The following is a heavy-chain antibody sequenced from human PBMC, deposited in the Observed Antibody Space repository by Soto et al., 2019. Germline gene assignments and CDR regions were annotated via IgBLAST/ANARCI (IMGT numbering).Heavy chain of an antibody. V-gene: IGHV3-15*07. CDR1: GFTFSNAW. J-gene: IGHJ6*02. CDR2: IKSKTDGGTT. Sequence: EVQLVESGGGLVKPGGSLRLSCAASGFTFSNAWMNWVRQAPGKGLEWVGRIKSKTDGGTTGYAAPVKGRFTISRDDSQNTLYLQMNSLKTEDTAVYYCATEPCQYYLFGMDVWGHGTTVTVSS. CDR3: ATEPCQYYLFGMDV.